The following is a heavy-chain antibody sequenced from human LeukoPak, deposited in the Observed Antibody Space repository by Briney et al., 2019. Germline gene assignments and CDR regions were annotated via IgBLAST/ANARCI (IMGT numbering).Heavy chain of an antibody. CDR1: GFTFSNAW. CDR3: TRRGYSYGYFYYYYMDV. CDR2: IKSKTDGGTT. Sequence: GGSLRLSCAASGFTFSNAWMSWVRQAPGKGLEWVGRIKSKTDGGTTDYAAPVKGRFTISRDDSKNTLYLQMNSLKTEDTAVYYCTRRGYSYGYFYYYYMDVWGKGTTVTVSS. V-gene: IGHV3-15*01. D-gene: IGHD5-18*01. J-gene: IGHJ6*03.